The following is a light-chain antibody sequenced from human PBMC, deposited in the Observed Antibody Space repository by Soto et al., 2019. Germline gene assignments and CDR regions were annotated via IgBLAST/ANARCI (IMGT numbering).Light chain of an antibody. Sequence: DIQMTQSPSTPSASVGDRVTITCRASQSISSWLAWYQQKPGKAPKLLIYDASSLESGVPSRFSGSGSGTEFTLTISSLQPDDFATYYCQQYNSIFRSFGQGTKLEIK. CDR1: QSISSW. V-gene: IGKV1-5*01. CDR2: DAS. CDR3: QQYNSIFRS. J-gene: IGKJ2*03.